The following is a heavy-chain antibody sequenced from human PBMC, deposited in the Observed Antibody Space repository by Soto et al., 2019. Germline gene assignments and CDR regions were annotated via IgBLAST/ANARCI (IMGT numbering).Heavy chain of an antibody. D-gene: IGHD3-3*01. CDR1: GFTFDDYA. CDR3: AKASTYYDFWSDYYFDY. CDR2: ISWNSGSI. V-gene: IGHV3-9*01. J-gene: IGHJ4*02. Sequence: PGGSLRLSCAASGFTFDDYAMHWVRQAPGKGLEWVSGISWNSGSIGYADSVKGRFTIPRDNAKNSLYLQMNSLRAEDTALYYCAKASTYYDFWSDYYFDYWGQGTLVTVSS.